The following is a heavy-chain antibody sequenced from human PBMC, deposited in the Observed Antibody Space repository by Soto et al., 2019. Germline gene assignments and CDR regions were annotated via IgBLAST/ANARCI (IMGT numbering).Heavy chain of an antibody. V-gene: IGHV4-4*09. D-gene: IGHD4-17*01. CDR3: ARPTDYGAYWYFDF. CDR2: IYGTGSA. J-gene: IGHJ2*01. CDR1: GGSISGFF. Sequence: SETLSLTCSVSGGSISGFFWSWIRQSPGKGLECIGYIYGTGSANYNPSLQSRATISVATSKNQFYLNLRSVTAADTATYYCARPTDYGAYWYFDFWGRGISVTVSS.